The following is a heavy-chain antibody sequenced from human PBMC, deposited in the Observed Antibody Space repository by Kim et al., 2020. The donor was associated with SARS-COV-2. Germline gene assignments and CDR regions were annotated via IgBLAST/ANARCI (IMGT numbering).Heavy chain of an antibody. CDR2: IIPIFGTA. CDR1: GGTFSSYA. CDR3: ARDLRYYYYGMDV. V-gene: IGHV1-69*13. J-gene: IGHJ6*02. Sequence: SVKVSCKASGGTFSSYAISWVRQAPGQGLEWMGGIIPIFGTANYAQKFQGRVTITADESTSTAYLELSSLRSEDTAVYYCARDLRYYYYGMDVWGQGTMVTVSS.